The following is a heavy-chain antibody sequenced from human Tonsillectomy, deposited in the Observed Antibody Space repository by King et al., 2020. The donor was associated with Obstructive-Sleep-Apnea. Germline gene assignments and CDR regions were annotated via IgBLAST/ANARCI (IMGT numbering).Heavy chain of an antibody. CDR3: ARDHRTYGDWGYAFDI. J-gene: IGHJ3*02. V-gene: IGHV4-39*07. D-gene: IGHD4-17*01. CDR2: IYYNGSP. CDR1: GGSISSNSYH. Sequence: QLQESGPRLVKPSETLSLICTVSGGSISSNSYHWGWIRQSPGEGPEWIGSIYYNGSPDHNPSLKSRVTISVDTSKNQFSLMLSSVTAADTAGYYCARDHRTYGDWGYAFDIWGQGTMVTVSS.